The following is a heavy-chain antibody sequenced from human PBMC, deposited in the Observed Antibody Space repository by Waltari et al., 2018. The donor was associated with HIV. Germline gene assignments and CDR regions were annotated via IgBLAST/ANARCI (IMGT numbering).Heavy chain of an antibody. CDR3: ARHSGSMGGAFDV. CDR2: LYHSGST. CDR1: GGSVTNSY. Sequence: QLQLQESGPGLAKPSETLSLTCTVSGGSVTNSYWSWIRQPPGKGLEWMGYLYHSGSTNYNPSLKSRVTTSVDTSKNRFSLNLTSVTAADTAVYYCARHSGSMGGAFDVWGQGTMVTVSS. V-gene: IGHV4-59*08. D-gene: IGHD3-10*01. J-gene: IGHJ3*01.